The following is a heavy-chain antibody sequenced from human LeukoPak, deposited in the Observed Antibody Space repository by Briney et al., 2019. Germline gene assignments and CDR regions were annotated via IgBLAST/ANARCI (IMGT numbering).Heavy chain of an antibody. CDR3: ARGHRNTMVRGVIRYYYMDV. Sequence: GGSLRLSCAASGFTVSSNYMSWVRQAPGKGLEWVSVIYSGGSTYYADSVKGRFTISRDNSKNTLYLQMNSLRAEDTAVYYCARGHRNTMVRGVIRYYYMDVWGKGTTVTISS. J-gene: IGHJ6*03. V-gene: IGHV3-66*01. CDR2: IYSGGST. CDR1: GFTVSSNY. D-gene: IGHD3-10*01.